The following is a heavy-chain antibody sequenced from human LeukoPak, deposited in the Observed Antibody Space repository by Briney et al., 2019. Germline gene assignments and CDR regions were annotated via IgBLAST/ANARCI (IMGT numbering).Heavy chain of an antibody. CDR2: VSSDGTKV. CDR3: AKDYLGSSWSFDY. CDR1: GFSFRTYA. J-gene: IGHJ4*02. V-gene: IGHV3-30*18. Sequence: GKSLRLSCVASGFSFRTYAVHWVRQAPGKGLGWVAVVSSDGTKVYYADSVRGRFTISRDNSKNTLYLQMTNLRPEDAAIYYCAKDYLGSSWSFDYWGQGTLVTVSS. D-gene: IGHD6-13*01.